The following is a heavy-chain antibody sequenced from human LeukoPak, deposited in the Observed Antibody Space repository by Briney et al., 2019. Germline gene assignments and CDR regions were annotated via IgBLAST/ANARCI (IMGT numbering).Heavy chain of an antibody. Sequence: GGSLRLSCAASGFTFHHYAIHWVRQVPGKGLEWVSGISWNSAYIGYADSVKGRFTISRDNAKSSVYLQINSLRAEDTALYYCAKDKAPLYSGYDWDLDFWGQGTMVTVSS. CDR2: ISWNSAYI. CDR3: AKDKAPLYSGYDWDLDF. V-gene: IGHV3-9*01. CDR1: GFTFHHYA. D-gene: IGHD5-12*01. J-gene: IGHJ4*02.